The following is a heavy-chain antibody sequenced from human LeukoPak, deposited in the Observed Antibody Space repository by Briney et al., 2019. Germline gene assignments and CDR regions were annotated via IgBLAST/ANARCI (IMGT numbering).Heavy chain of an antibody. CDR3: ARPAVGRAAAGNRDYYFDY. CDR1: GFTFSDYY. D-gene: IGHD6-13*01. CDR2: ISSSSSYT. J-gene: IGHJ4*02. V-gene: IGHV3-11*03. Sequence: PAGSLRLSCAASGFTFSDYYMSWIRQAPRKGLEWVSYISSSSSYTNYADSVKGRFTISRDNAKNSLYLQMNSLRAEDTAVYYCARPAVGRAAAGNRDYYFDYWGQGTLVTVSS.